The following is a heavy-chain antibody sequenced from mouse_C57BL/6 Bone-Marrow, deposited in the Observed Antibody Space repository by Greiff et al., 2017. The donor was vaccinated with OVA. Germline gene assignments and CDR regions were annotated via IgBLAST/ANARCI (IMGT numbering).Heavy chain of an antibody. V-gene: IGHV1-81*01. D-gene: IGHD2-3*01. J-gene: IGHJ4*01. CDR3: ARRWLLFYAMDY. Sequence: QVQLQPSGAELARPGASVKMSCKASGYTFTSYGISWVKQSNGKGLEWIGEIYPRSGNTYYNEQFKGKATLTADKSSSTAYMELRILTSEDSAVYVCARRWLLFYAMDYWGQGTSVTVSS. CDR2: IYPRSGNT. CDR1: GYTFTSYG.